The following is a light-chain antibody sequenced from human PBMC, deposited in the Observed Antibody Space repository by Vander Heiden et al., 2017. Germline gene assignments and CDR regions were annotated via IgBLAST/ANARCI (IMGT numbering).Light chain of an antibody. Sequence: QSVLTQPPSVSGAPGQRVTISCTGSNSNIGAGYDVHWYQQLPGTAPKLLIYRNSNRPSGVPDRFSGSKSGTSASLAITGLQAEDEADYYCHSYDDSLNDYVFGTGTRVTVL. CDR1: NSNIGAGYD. J-gene: IGLJ1*01. V-gene: IGLV1-40*01. CDR3: HSYDDSLNDYV. CDR2: RNS.